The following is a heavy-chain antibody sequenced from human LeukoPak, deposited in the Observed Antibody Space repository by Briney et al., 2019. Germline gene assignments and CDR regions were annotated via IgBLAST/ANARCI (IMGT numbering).Heavy chain of an antibody. CDR1: GGTFSSYA. J-gene: IGHJ5*01. CDR3: ARDTVTTGWFDS. V-gene: IGHV1-69*13. Sequence: ASVKVSCKASGGTFSSYAISCVRQATGQGLEWMGGIIPIFGTANYAQKFQGRVTITADESTSTAYMELSSLRSVDTAVYYCARDTVTTGWFDSWGQGTLVTVSS. D-gene: IGHD4-17*01. CDR2: IIPIFGTA.